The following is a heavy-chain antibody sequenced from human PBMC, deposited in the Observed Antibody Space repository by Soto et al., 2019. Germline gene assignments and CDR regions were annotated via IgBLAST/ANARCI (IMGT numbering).Heavy chain of an antibody. D-gene: IGHD4-17*01. CDR3: VKDRVPGAYGHYYGMDV. Sequence: QVQLVESGGGVVQPGRSLRLSCGASGFTFNNSGMHWVRQVPGKGLEWVAVLSFDGSEKYDADSVKGRFTISRDNSKNTLYLHMNSLSIEDAAVYHCVKDRVPGAYGHYYGMDVWGQGTTVTVSS. V-gene: IGHV3-30*18. CDR2: LSFDGSEK. CDR1: GFTFNNSG. J-gene: IGHJ6*02.